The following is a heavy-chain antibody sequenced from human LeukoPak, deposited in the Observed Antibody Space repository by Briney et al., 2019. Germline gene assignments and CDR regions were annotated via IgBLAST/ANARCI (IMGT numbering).Heavy chain of an antibody. CDR1: GFTFSTYT. Sequence: GGSLRLSCAASGFTFSTYTMIWVRQAPGKGLEWVSSISSSSSHIYYADSVKGRFTISRDNAKNSLYFQMNGLRVEDTAVYYCARVPIRTGDGGFDIWGQGTMVTVSS. CDR2: ISSSSSHI. V-gene: IGHV3-21*06. J-gene: IGHJ3*02. CDR3: ARVPIRTGDGGFDI. D-gene: IGHD2-15*01.